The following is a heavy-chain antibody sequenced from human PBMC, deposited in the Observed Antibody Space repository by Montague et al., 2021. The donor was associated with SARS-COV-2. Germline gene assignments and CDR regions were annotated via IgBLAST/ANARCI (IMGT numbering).Heavy chain of an antibody. D-gene: IGHD2-15*01. Sequence: SETLSLTYTVSGASFSNYYWSWIRQPPGKGLEWIGYIYYTGTTNYNPSLKSRVTISVDTSKTQFSLKLTSVTAADTAVYYCAREGYCSGGTCYSSGPNWFDPWGQGTLVTVSS. CDR2: IYYTGTT. CDR3: AREGYCSGGTCYSSGPNWFDP. J-gene: IGHJ5*02. V-gene: IGHV4-59*01. CDR1: GASFSNYY.